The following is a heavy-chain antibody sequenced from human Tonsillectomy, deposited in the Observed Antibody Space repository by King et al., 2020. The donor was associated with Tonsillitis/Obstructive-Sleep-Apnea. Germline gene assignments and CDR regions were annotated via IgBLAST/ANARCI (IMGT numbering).Heavy chain of an antibody. CDR3: AKDPYDGVDY. V-gene: IGHV3-23*04. CDR2: IGGSGGST. Sequence: VQLVESGGGLVQPGGSLRLSCAASRFTFSSYAMSWVRQAPGKGLEWVSAIGGSGGSTYYADSVEGRFTISRDNSKNTLFLQINSLRAEDTAVYYCAKDPYDGVDYWGQGTLVTVSS. J-gene: IGHJ4*02. CDR1: RFTFSSYA. D-gene: IGHD1-1*01.